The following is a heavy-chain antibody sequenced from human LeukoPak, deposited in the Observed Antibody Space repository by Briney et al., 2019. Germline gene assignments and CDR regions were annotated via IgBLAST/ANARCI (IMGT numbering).Heavy chain of an antibody. Sequence: SETLSLTCTVSGYSISSGYYWGWIRQPPGKGLEWIGSIYHSGSTYYNPSLKSRVTISVDTSKNQFSLKLSSVTAADTAVYYCARDMGGYDYVWGSPIAFDIWGQGTMVTVSS. CDR1: GYSISSGYY. CDR2: IYHSGST. CDR3: ARDMGGYDYVWGSPIAFDI. V-gene: IGHV4-38-2*02. D-gene: IGHD3-16*01. J-gene: IGHJ3*02.